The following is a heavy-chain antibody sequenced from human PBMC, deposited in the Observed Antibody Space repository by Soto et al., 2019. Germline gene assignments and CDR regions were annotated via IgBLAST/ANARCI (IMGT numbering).Heavy chain of an antibody. Sequence: QVQLQESGPGLVKPSQTLSLTCTVSGGSVNSNGYYWSWIRQHPVKGPEFIGHIYYAGSTYYNPYLESRTTISRDTSKNQFALEVTSVTAADTAVYYCARIYDFWSGHGAFDIWGQGSMVTVSS. CDR1: GGSVNSNGYY. CDR3: ARIYDFWSGHGAFDI. D-gene: IGHD3-3*01. J-gene: IGHJ3*02. CDR2: IYYAGST. V-gene: IGHV4-31*03.